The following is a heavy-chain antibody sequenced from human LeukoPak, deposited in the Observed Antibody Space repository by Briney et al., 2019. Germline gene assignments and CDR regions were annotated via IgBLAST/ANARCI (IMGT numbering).Heavy chain of an antibody. CDR3: ARARIAAAGIDY. CDR1: GASISSYY. D-gene: IGHD6-13*01. CDR2: IYYSGST. V-gene: IGHV4-59*01. J-gene: IGHJ4*02. Sequence: SETLSLTCTVSGASISSYYWSWIRQPPGKGLEWIGYIYYSGSTNYNPSLKSRVTISVDTSKNQFSLKLSSVTAADTAVYYCARARIAAAGIDYWGQGALVTVSS.